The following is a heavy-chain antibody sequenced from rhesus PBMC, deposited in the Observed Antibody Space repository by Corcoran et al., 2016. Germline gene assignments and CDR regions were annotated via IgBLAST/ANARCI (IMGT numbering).Heavy chain of an antibody. CDR1: GGSISANW. CDR2: IFGISGST. D-gene: IGHD1-20*01. Sequence: QLQLQESGPGLVKPSETLSLTCAVSGGSISANWWTWIRQPPGKGLEWIGRIFGISGSTSYNPSLKSRLTISTDTSKNQFSLKLSSVTAADTAVYYCALPGNNGAFDYWGQGVLVTVSS. J-gene: IGHJ4*01. V-gene: IGHV4-147*01. CDR3: ALPGNNGAFDY.